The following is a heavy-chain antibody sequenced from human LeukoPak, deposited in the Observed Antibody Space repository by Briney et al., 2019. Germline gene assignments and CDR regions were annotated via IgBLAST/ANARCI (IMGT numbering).Heavy chain of an antibody. CDR2: ISGYNGNT. CDR3: ARDPGLLVPAPDY. V-gene: IGHV1-18*01. CDR1: GYTFTSYG. Sequence: ASVKVSCKASGYTFTSYGISWVRQAPGEGLEWLGWISGYNGNTYYTQNVKGRVTMTTDTSTSTAYMELRSLRSDDTAVYYCARDPGLLVPAPDYWGQGTLVTVSS. D-gene: IGHD2-2*01. J-gene: IGHJ4*02.